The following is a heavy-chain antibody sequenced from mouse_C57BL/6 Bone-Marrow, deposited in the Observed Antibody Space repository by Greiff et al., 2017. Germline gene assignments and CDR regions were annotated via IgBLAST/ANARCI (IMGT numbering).Heavy chain of an antibody. Sequence: VQLQQPGAELVMPGASVKLSCTASGYTFTSYWMHWVKQRPGQGLEWIGEIDPSDSYTHYTQKFKGKSTLAVDTSSSTAYMQLSSLTSEDSAVYDGAREQLGLQAWLAYWGQGTLVTVSA. CDR3: AREQLGLQAWLAY. D-gene: IGHD3-1*01. V-gene: IGHV1-69*01. CDR2: IDPSDSYT. J-gene: IGHJ3*01. CDR1: GYTFTSYW.